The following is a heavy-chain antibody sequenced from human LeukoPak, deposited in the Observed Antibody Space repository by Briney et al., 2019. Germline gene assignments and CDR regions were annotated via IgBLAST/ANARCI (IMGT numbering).Heavy chain of an antibody. D-gene: IGHD1-20*01. J-gene: IGHJ6*02. V-gene: IGHV4-59*01. CDR3: ARVRGITKNYYYGMDA. CDR2: IYYSGST. Sequence: SETLSLTCTVSGGSISSYYWSWIRQPPGKGLEWIGYIYYSGSTNYNPSLKSRVTISVDTSKNQFSLKLSSVTAADTAVYYCARVRGITKNYYYGMDAWGQGTTVTVSS. CDR1: GGSISSYY.